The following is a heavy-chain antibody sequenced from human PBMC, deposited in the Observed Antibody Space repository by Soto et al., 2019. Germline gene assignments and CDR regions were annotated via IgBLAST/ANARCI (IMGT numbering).Heavy chain of an antibody. D-gene: IGHD3-9*01. CDR2: ISSSSSYI. Sequence: EVQLVESGGGLVKPGGSLRLSCAASGFTFSSYSMNWVRQAPGKGLEWVSSISSSSSYIYYADSVKGRFTISRDNAKNALHLQMNSLRAEDTAVYYCARGYFGPKDAFDIWGQGTMVTVSS. CDR1: GFTFSSYS. J-gene: IGHJ3*02. V-gene: IGHV3-21*01. CDR3: ARGYFGPKDAFDI.